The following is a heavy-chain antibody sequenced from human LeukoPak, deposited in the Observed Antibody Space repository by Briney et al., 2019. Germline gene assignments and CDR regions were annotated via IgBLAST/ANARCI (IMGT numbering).Heavy chain of an antibody. J-gene: IGHJ3*02. D-gene: IGHD3-22*01. CDR2: IRYDGSNK. V-gene: IGHV3-30*02. CDR1: GFTFSSYG. CDR3: ATRRRNYYDSSGYFGAFDI. Sequence: GGSLRLSCAASGFTFSSYGMHWVRQAPGKGLEWVAFIRYDGSNKYYADSVKGRFTISRDNSKNTLYLQMNSLRAEDTAVYYCATRRRNYYDSSGYFGAFDIWDQGTMVTVSS.